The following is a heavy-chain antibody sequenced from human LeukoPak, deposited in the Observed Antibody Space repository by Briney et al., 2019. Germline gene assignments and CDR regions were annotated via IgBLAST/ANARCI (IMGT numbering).Heavy chain of an antibody. CDR3: ARESSFYTGTFDY. V-gene: IGHV1-46*01. CDR2: INPSGGST. D-gene: IGHD2/OR15-2a*01. Sequence: ASVKVSCKASGYTLTSYYLHWVRQAPGQGLEWMAIINPSGGSTSHAQKFQGRVTMTRDTSASTVYMELSSLRSEDTAVYYCARESSFYTGTFDYWGQGTLVTVSS. J-gene: IGHJ4*02. CDR1: GYTLTSYY.